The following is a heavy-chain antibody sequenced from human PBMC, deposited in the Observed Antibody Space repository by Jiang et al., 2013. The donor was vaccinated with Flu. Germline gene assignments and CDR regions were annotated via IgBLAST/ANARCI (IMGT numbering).Heavy chain of an antibody. J-gene: IGHJ6*02. Sequence: SGAEVKKPGASVKVSCKASGYTFRNYHMHWIRQAPGQGLELVGRINPHSGDTNYVQKFQGRVTMARDTSINTVHMELFNLTPDDTAVYFCARDWERWVGAEDYGMDFWGQGTTVIVSS. CDR2: INPHSGDT. CDR3: ARDWERWVGAEDYGMDF. V-gene: IGHV1-2*02. D-gene: IGHD5-24*01. CDR1: GYTFRNYH.